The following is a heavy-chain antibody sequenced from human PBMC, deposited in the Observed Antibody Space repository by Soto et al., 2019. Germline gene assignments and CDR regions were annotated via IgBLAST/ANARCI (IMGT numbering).Heavy chain of an antibody. D-gene: IGHD1-26*01. CDR1: GYTFASYG. Sequence: ASVKVSCKASGYTFASYGFSWVRQAPGQGLEWLGWISAYNGNTNLAQKFQARVTLTRDTSTSTVYMELRGPKSDDTAIYYCARDRSSLVSAYWGQGTLVTVSS. CDR3: ARDRSSLVSAY. J-gene: IGHJ4*02. V-gene: IGHV1-18*04. CDR2: ISAYNGNT.